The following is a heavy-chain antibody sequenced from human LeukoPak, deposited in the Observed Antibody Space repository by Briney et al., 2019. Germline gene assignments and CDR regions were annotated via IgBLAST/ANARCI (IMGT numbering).Heavy chain of an antibody. J-gene: IGHJ4*02. Sequence: PGGSLRLSCAASGFTFSSYAMSWVRQAPGKGLEWVSDISYSGGSTYYADSVKGRFTISRDNSKNTLYLQMNSLRAVDTAVYFCAKGPSRYCSGGSCYSDYWGPGTLVTVSS. CDR2: ISYSGGST. V-gene: IGHV3-23*01. CDR1: GFTFSSYA. CDR3: AKGPSRYCSGGSCYSDY. D-gene: IGHD2-15*01.